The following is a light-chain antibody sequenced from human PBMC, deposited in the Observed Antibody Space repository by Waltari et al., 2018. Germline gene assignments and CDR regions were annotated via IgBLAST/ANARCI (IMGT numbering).Light chain of an antibody. Sequence: QLVLTQSPSASASLGASVMLTCTLDSGHSNNIVAWLQRRPEKGPRYLMKVNSDGSHTKGDDIPDRFSGSSSGPERYLTISSLQSEDEADYYCQTGGHGTWVFGGGTKLTVV. CDR3: QTGGHGTWV. V-gene: IGLV4-69*01. CDR2: VNSDGSH. CDR1: SGHSNNI. J-gene: IGLJ3*02.